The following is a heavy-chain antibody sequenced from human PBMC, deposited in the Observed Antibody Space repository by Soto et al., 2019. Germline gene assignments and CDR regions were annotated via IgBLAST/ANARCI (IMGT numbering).Heavy chain of an antibody. CDR2: IYYSGST. J-gene: IGHJ5*02. CDR1: GGSISSYY. Sequence: PSETLSLTCTVSGGSISSYYGSWIRQPPGKGLEWIGYIYYSGSTNYNPSLKSRVTISVDTSKNQFSLKLSSVTAADTAVYYCARAGHDYGDYNFVIDPWGQGTLVTVSS. D-gene: IGHD4-17*01. CDR3: ARAGHDYGDYNFVIDP. V-gene: IGHV4-59*01.